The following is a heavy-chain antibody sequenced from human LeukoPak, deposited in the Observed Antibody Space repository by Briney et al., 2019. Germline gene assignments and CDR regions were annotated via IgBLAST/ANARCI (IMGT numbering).Heavy chain of an antibody. Sequence: SETLSLTCTVSGGSISSGSYYWSWIRQPAGKGLEWIGRIYTSRSTNYNPSLKSRVTMSVDTSKNQFSLKLSSVTAADTAVYYCASDPITMVRGVIIPPWGQGTLVTVSS. V-gene: IGHV4-61*02. CDR2: IYTSRST. J-gene: IGHJ5*02. CDR3: ASDPITMVRGVIIPP. CDR1: GGSISSGSYY. D-gene: IGHD3-10*01.